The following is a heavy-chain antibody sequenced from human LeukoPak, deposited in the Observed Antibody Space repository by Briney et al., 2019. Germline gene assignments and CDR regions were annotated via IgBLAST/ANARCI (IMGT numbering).Heavy chain of an antibody. J-gene: IGHJ6*02. CDR2: IYHSGST. V-gene: IGHV4-4*02. Sequence: SETLSLTCAVSGGSISSSNWWSWVRQPPGKGLEWTGEIYHSGSTNYNPSLKSRVTISVDKSKNQFSLKLSSVTAADTAVYYCARDREYSYGFYYYYGMDVWGQGTTVTVSS. CDR3: ARDREYSYGFYYYYGMDV. CDR1: GGSISSSNW. D-gene: IGHD5-18*01.